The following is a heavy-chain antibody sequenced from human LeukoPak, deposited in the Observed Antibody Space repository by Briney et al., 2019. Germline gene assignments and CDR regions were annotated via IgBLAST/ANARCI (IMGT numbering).Heavy chain of an antibody. CDR1: GDSIRSYY. V-gene: IGHV4-59*12. D-gene: IGHD3-16*01. CDR2: IHYSGST. CDR3: ARLGALHDAFDV. Sequence: PSETLSLTCTVSGDSIRSYYWSWIQQPPGKGLEWIGNIHYSGSTEYNPSLKSRVTISVDTSKNQFSLRVTSLTAADTAVYYCARLGALHDAFDVWGQGTLVTVSS. J-gene: IGHJ3*01.